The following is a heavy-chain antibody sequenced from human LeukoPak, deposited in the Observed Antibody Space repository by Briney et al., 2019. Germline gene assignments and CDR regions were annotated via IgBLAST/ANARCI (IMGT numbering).Heavy chain of an antibody. CDR1: GFTFSSYA. V-gene: IGHV3-23*01. Sequence: GGSLRLSCAASGFTFSSYAMSWVRQAPGKGLEWVSAISGSGGSTYYADSVKGRFTISRGNSKNTLYLQMNSLRAEDTAVYYCASVGTTLLDFQHWGQGTLVTVSS. J-gene: IGHJ1*01. CDR3: ASVGTTLLDFQH. D-gene: IGHD1-1*01. CDR2: ISGSGGST.